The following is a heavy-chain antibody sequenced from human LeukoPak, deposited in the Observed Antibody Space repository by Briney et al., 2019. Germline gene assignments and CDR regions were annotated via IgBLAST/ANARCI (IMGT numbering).Heavy chain of an antibody. CDR2: IYYTGST. D-gene: IGHD6-19*01. CDR3: ERHHIRLAHYFDY. Sequence: PSETLSLTCTVSGGSISSYYWSWIRQPPGKGLEWVGLIYYTGSTHYSPSLKSRVTISVYTSKNQFSLKLSAVTAADTAVYCCERHHIRLAHYFDYWGQGTLVTVSS. J-gene: IGHJ4*02. CDR1: GGSISSYY. V-gene: IGHV4-59*08.